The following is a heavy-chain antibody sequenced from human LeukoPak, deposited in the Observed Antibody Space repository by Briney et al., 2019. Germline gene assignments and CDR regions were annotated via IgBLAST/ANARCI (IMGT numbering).Heavy chain of an antibody. CDR3: AREWMRDYFDY. CDR2: IYYSGST. Sequence: SETLSLTCTVSGGSISSSSYYWGWIRQPPGKGLEWIGSIYYSGSTYYNPSLKSRVTISVDTSKNQFSLKLSSVTAADTAVYYCAREWMRDYFDYWGQGALVTVSS. D-gene: IGHD2-2*03. J-gene: IGHJ4*02. CDR1: GGSISSSSYY. V-gene: IGHV4-39*02.